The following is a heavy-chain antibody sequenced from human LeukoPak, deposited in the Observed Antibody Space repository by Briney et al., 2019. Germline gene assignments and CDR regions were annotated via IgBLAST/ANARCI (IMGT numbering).Heavy chain of an antibody. V-gene: IGHV4-34*01. J-gene: IGHJ4*02. CDR2: INHSGST. CDR3: ARVEHDYVWGSYRRDFDY. Sequence: SETLSLPCAVYGGSFSGYYWSWIRQPPGKGLEWIGEINHSGSTNYNPSLKSRVTISVDTSKNQFSLKLSSVTAADTAVYYCARVEHDYVWGSYRRDFDYWGQGTLVTVSS. CDR1: GGSFSGYY. D-gene: IGHD3-16*02.